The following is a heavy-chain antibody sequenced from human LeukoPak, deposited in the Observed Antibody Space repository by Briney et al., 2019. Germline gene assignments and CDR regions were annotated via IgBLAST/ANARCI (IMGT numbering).Heavy chain of an antibody. CDR1: GFTFSDYY. J-gene: IGHJ5*02. CDR2: ISSSGSTI. V-gene: IGHV3-11*01. Sequence: GGSLRLSCAASGFTFSDYYMSWIRQAPGKGLEWVSYISSSGSTIYYADSVKGRFTISRDNSKNTLYLQMNSLRAKDTAVYYCAKEPYYYDSSGWNWFDPWGQGTLVTVSS. CDR3: AKEPYYYDSSGWNWFDP. D-gene: IGHD3-22*01.